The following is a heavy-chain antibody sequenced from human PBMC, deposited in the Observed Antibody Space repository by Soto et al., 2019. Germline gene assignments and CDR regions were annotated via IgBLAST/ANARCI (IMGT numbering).Heavy chain of an antibody. CDR3: ARGSTDSYPGSRIFDF. CDR2: ITDTGGDA. D-gene: IGHD3-10*01. CDR1: GFNFITYS. J-gene: IGHJ4*02. Sequence: GGSLRLSCAASGFNFITYSLNWVRQAPGKGLEWVSTITDTGGDAKYADSVRGRFVISRDNSKKTLYLQMTSLTAEDSAMYYCARGSTDSYPGSRIFDFWGRGTLVTVSS. V-gene: IGHV3-21*04.